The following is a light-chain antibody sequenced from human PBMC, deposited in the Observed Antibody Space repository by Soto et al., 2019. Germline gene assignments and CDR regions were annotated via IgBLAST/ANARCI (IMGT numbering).Light chain of an antibody. CDR2: DVN. Sequence: QSALTQPASVSGSPGQSITISCTGTSSDIGAYNFVSWYQQHPGKAPKLILYDVNIRPSGVSNRFSGSKSGNTASLTISGLQAEDEADYYCTSCTTSTTMIFGGGTKLTVL. J-gene: IGLJ2*01. V-gene: IGLV2-14*03. CDR3: TSCTTSTTMI. CDR1: SSDIGAYNF.